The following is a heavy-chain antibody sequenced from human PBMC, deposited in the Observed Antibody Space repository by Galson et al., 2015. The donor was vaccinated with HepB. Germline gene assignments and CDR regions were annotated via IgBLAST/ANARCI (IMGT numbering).Heavy chain of an antibody. CDR2: TYYRSKWYN. D-gene: IGHD1-26*01. V-gene: IGHV6-1*01. J-gene: IGHJ6*02. CDR1: GDSVSSNSAA. Sequence: CAISGDSVSSNSAAWNWIRQSPSRGLEWLGRTYYRSKWYNDYAVSVKSRIAINPGTSKNQFSLQLNSVTPEDTAVYYCARGTLRGSYYNDYYYGMDVWGQGTTVTVSS. CDR3: ARGTLRGSYYNDYYYGMDV.